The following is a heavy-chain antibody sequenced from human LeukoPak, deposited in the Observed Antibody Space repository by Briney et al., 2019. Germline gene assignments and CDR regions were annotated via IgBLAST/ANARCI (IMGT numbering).Heavy chain of an antibody. D-gene: IGHD1-26*01. V-gene: IGHV3-53*01. CDR2: LYTGGST. CDR3: AKDRTVGASYWYSDL. Sequence: GGSLRLSCAASGFTVSSNYMSWVRQAPGKGLEWVSVLYTGGSTYYADSVKGRFTISRDNSKNTLFLQMNTLRAEDTAIYYCAKDRTVGASYWYSDLWGRGTLVTASS. J-gene: IGHJ2*01. CDR1: GFTVSSNY.